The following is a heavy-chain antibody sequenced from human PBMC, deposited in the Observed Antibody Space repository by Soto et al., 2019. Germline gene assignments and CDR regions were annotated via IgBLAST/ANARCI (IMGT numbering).Heavy chain of an antibody. Sequence: PSETLSLTCTVSGGSISSGGYYWSWIRQHPGKGLEWIGYIYYSGSTYYNPSLKSRVTISVDTSKNQFSLKLSSVTAADTAVYYCARGSPPYCGGDCLSTDFQHWGQGTLVTVSS. D-gene: IGHD2-21*02. V-gene: IGHV4-31*03. CDR2: IYYSGST. CDR3: ARGSPPYCGGDCLSTDFQH. CDR1: GGSISSGGYY. J-gene: IGHJ1*01.